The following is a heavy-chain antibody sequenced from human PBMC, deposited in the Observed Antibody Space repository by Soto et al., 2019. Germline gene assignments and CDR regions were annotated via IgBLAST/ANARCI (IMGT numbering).Heavy chain of an antibody. CDR3: AREWATGGTYLGIDD. CDR1: GFTFSSHG. D-gene: IGHD1-26*01. CDR2: ISYDGSKT. V-gene: IGHV3-30-3*01. Sequence: QVQLVESGGGMVQPGRSLRLSCAASGFTFSSHGIHWVRQAPGKGLEWVTFISYDGSKTYYADSVKGRFTISRDNSQNTLYLQMNSLRPDDTAVDFCAREWATGGTYLGIDDWVQGTLVTVSS. J-gene: IGHJ4*02.